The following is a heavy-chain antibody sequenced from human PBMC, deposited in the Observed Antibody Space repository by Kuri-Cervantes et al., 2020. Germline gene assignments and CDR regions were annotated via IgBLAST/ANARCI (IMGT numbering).Heavy chain of an antibody. CDR2: INHSGST. D-gene: IGHD3-10*01. CDR1: GGSFSGYY. CDR3: ARFGITMVRGVTSYGMDV. V-gene: IGHV4-34*01. J-gene: IGHJ6*02. Sequence: SETLSLTCAVYGGSFSGYYWSWIRQPPGKGLEWIGEINHSGSTNYNPSLKSRVTISVDTSKNQFSLGLTSVTAADTAVYYCARFGITMVRGVTSYGMDVWGQGTTVTVSS.